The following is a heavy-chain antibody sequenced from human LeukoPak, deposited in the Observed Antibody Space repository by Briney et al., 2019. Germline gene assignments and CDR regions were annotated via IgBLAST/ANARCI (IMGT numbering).Heavy chain of an antibody. J-gene: IGHJ6*03. CDR3: KLLQDYYYYYMDV. D-gene: IGHD2-15*01. CDR2: ISSSSSYI. Sequence: PGGSLRLSCAASGFTFSSYAMSWVRQAPGKGLEWVSSISSSSSYIYYADSVKGRFTISRDNAKNSLHLQMNSLRAEDTAVYYCKLLQDYYYYYMDVWGKGTTVTVSS. V-gene: IGHV3-21*06. CDR1: GFTFSSYA.